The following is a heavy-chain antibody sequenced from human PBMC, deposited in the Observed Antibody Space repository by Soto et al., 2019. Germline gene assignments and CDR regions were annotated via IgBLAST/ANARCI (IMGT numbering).Heavy chain of an antibody. Sequence: SVKVSCKASGATFSRYAISCVRQAPGQGLEWMGGIIPIFGTANYAQKFQGRVTITADESTSTAYMELSSLRSEDTAVYYCAQVAVAGNGDYFDYWGQGTLVTVSS. J-gene: IGHJ4*02. D-gene: IGHD6-19*01. CDR1: GATFSRYA. CDR3: AQVAVAGNGDYFDY. V-gene: IGHV1-69*13. CDR2: IIPIFGTA.